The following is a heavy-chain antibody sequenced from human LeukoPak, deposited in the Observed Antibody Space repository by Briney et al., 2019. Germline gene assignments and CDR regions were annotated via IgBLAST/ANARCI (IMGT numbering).Heavy chain of an antibody. Sequence: ASVKVSCKASGYTFTGYYMHWVRQAPGQGLEWMGWINPNSGGTNYAQKFQGRVTMTRDTSISTAYMELSRLRSDDTAVYYCARGLTTVTTRAISANYYYYYVDVWGKGTTVTISS. V-gene: IGHV1-2*02. CDR1: GYTFTGYY. D-gene: IGHD4-17*01. CDR3: ARGLTTVTTRAISANYYYYYVDV. J-gene: IGHJ6*03. CDR2: INPNSGGT.